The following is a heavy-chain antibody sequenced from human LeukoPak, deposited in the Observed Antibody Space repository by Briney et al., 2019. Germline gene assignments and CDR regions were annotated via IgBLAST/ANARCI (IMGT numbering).Heavy chain of an antibody. V-gene: IGHV3-53*01. D-gene: IGHD6-13*01. CDR3: AILHCSSWNHAFDI. CDR1: GITVSSNY. CDR2: ISGGGST. Sequence: GGSLRLSCAASGITVSSNYMSWVRQAPGKGLECVSLISGGGSTYHADSVKGRFTISRDNSKNTLYLQMNNVRGEDTAVYYCAILHCSSWNHAFDIWGQGTVVAVSS. J-gene: IGHJ3*02.